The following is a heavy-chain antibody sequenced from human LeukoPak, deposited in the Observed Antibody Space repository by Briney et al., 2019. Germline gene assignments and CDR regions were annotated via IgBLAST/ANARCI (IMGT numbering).Heavy chain of an antibody. D-gene: IGHD3-10*01. Sequence: SETLSLTCTVSGGSISSGGYYWSWIRQPPGKGLEWIGYIYYSGSTNYNPSLKCRVTISVDTSKNQFSLKLSSVTAADTAVYYCARVFSYYGSGSYYPPDYWGQGTLVTVSS. V-gene: IGHV4-61*08. J-gene: IGHJ4*02. CDR3: ARVFSYYGSGSYYPPDY. CDR1: GGSISSGGYY. CDR2: IYYSGST.